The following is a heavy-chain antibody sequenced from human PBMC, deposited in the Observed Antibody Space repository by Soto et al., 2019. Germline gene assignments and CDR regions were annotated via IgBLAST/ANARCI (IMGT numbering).Heavy chain of an antibody. CDR1: GGSIRSYY. CDR3: ARDKNDSGVTFDY. J-gene: IGHJ4*02. V-gene: IGHV4-4*07. D-gene: IGHD2-21*02. CDR2: IYTSGST. Sequence: QVQLQESGPGLVKPSETLSLTCTVSGGSIRSYYWSWVRQPAGKGLEWIGRIYTSGSTNYNSSLKSRVTMSVDTSKNQFSLKLSSVTAADTAVYYCARDKNDSGVTFDYWVQGTLVTVSS.